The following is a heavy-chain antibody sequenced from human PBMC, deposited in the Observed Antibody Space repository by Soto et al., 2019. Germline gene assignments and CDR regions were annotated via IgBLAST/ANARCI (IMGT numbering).Heavy chain of an antibody. CDR2: FDNGGRT. Sequence: SGGSLRLSCAASGFTVRSFGMNWVRQAPGKGLEWVSVFDNGGRTYYADSVKGRFTISRDNSKNTLYLQMNSLRAEDTAVYYCARRGLSGSYAVCGQGATVTVSS. CDR3: ARRGLSGSYAV. D-gene: IGHD1-26*01. J-gene: IGHJ6*02. CDR1: GFTVRSFG. V-gene: IGHV3-53*01.